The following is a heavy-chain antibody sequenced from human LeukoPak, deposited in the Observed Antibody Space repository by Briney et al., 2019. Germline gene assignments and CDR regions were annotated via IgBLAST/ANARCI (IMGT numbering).Heavy chain of an antibody. Sequence: ASVKVSCKASGYTFTGYYMHWVRQAPGQGLEWMGWINPNSGGTNYAQKFQGRVTMTRDTSISTAYMELSRLRSDDTAVYYCARDQVLRFLEWSGFYYYYMDLWGKGTTVPVSS. CDR3: ARDQVLRFLEWSGFYYYYMDL. D-gene: IGHD3-3*01. CDR1: GYTFTGYY. CDR2: INPNSGGT. J-gene: IGHJ6*03. V-gene: IGHV1-2*02.